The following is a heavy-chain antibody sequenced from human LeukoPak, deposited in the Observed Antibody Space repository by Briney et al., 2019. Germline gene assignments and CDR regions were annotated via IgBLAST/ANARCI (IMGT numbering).Heavy chain of an antibody. J-gene: IGHJ2*01. D-gene: IGHD3-10*01. CDR2: IYYSGST. CDR1: GGSISSYY. Sequence: SETLSLTCTVSGGSISSYYWSWIRQPPGKGLEWIGYIYYSGSTNYNPSLKSRVTISVDTSKNQFSLKLSSVTAADTAAYYCARVDAWFGELFSWYFDLWGRGTLVTVSS. CDR3: ARVDAWFGELFSWYFDL. V-gene: IGHV4-59*01.